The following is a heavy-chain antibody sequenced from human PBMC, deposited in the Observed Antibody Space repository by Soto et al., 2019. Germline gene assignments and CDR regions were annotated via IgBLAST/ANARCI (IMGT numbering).Heavy chain of an antibody. V-gene: IGHV4-61*08. CDR2: TYYNGDT. D-gene: IGHD6-19*01. Sequence: ETLSLTCTVSDDSFRGAEYYWSWIRQPLGKGPEWIGYTYYNGDTKYNPALRSRVTMSEDTSKNQFSLRLSSVTAADTAVYFCARGPAYIDGWRTFDLWGRGILVTVLL. CDR1: DDSFRGAEYY. J-gene: IGHJ4*02. CDR3: ARGPAYIDGWRTFDL.